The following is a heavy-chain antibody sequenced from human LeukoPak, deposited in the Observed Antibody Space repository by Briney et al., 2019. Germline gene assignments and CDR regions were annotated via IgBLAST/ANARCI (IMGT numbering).Heavy chain of an antibody. D-gene: IGHD3-10*01. CDR3: ARDERYGSGSYYT. Sequence: ASVKVSCKASGGTFSSYAISWVRQAPGQGLEWMGGIIPIFGTANYAQKFQGRVTITADESTSTAYMELSSLGSEDTAVYYCARDERYGSGSYYTWGQGTLVTVSS. CDR1: GGTFSSYA. V-gene: IGHV1-69*13. CDR2: IIPIFGTA. J-gene: IGHJ5*02.